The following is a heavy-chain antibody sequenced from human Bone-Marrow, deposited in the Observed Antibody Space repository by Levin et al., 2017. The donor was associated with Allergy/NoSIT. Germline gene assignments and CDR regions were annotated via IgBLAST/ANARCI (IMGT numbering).Heavy chain of an antibody. V-gene: IGHV3-21*06. CDR2: ISGNSHYV. Sequence: GGSLRLSCRGSGFDFNTHDMNWVRQAPGQGLEWVSSISGNSHYVYYADSVKGRFSISRDNAKNSMFLHINILRVQATAVYYCARSQGRSGWSYYYYGMDVWGRGTTLTVSS. J-gene: IGHJ6*02. D-gene: IGHD6-19*01. CDR1: GFDFNTHD. CDR3: ARSQGRSGWSYYYYGMDV.